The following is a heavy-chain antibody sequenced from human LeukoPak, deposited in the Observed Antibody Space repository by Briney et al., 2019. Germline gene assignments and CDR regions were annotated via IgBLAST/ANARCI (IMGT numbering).Heavy chain of an antibody. CDR2: IYHSGST. CDR1: GGSISSGGYY. CDR3: ASSFYCSSTSCHPSWFDP. Sequence: SETLSLTCTVSGGSISSGGYYWSWIRQPPGKGLEWIGYIYHSGSTYYNPSLKSRVTISVDRSKNQFSLKLSSVTAADTAVYYCASSFYCSSTSCHPSWFDPWGQGTLVTVSS. J-gene: IGHJ5*02. D-gene: IGHD2-2*01. V-gene: IGHV4-30-2*01.